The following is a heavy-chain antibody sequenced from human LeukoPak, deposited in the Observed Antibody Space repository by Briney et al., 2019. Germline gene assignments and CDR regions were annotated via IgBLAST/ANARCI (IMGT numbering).Heavy chain of an antibody. CDR1: GFTFSSYA. V-gene: IGHV3-23*01. CDR3: AKVGLLWFGELSWFDP. CDR2: ISGSGGST. J-gene: IGHJ5*02. Sequence: GGSLRLSCAASGFTFSSYAMSWVRQAPGKGLEWVSAISGSGGSTYYADSVQGRFTISRDNSKNTLYLQMNSLRAEDTAVYYCAKVGLLWFGELSWFDPWGQGTLVTVSS. D-gene: IGHD3-10*01.